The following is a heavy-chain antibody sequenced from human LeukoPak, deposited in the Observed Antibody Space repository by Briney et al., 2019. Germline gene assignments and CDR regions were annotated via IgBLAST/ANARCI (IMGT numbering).Heavy chain of an antibody. CDR2: INPSGGST. D-gene: IGHD6-13*01. Sequence: ASVKVSCKASGYTITSYYMHWVRQAPGQGLEWMGIINPSGGSTSYAQKFQGRVTMTRDTSTSTVYMELSSLRSEDTAVYYCARDLAAAGPNYYYYGMDVWGQGTTVTVSS. V-gene: IGHV1-46*01. CDR1: GYTITSYY. CDR3: ARDLAAAGPNYYYYGMDV. J-gene: IGHJ6*02.